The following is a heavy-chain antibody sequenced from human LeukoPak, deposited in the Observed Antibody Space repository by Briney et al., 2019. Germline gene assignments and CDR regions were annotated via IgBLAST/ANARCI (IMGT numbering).Heavy chain of an antibody. CDR1: GGSISSGGYY. Sequence: SETLSLTCTVSGGSISSGGYYWSWIRQPAGKGLEWIGRIYTSGSTNYNPSLKSRVTMSVDTSKNQFSLKLSSVTAADTAVYYCARDEYCSGGSCPGNYYYYYGMDVWGQGTTVTVSS. V-gene: IGHV4-61*02. J-gene: IGHJ6*02. D-gene: IGHD2-15*01. CDR2: IYTSGST. CDR3: ARDEYCSGGSCPGNYYYYYGMDV.